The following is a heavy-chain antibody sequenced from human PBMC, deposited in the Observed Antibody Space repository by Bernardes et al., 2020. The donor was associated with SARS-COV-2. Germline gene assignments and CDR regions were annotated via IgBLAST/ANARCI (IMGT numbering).Heavy chain of an antibody. V-gene: IGHV3-7*01. Sequence: GGSLRLSCAASGFTFSSYWMSWVRQAPGKGLEWVANIKQDGSEKYYVDSVKGRFTISRDNAKNSLYLQMNSLRAEDTAVYYCAREDLGRGSSCIDYWGQGTLVTVSS. CDR2: IKQDGSEK. CDR1: GFTFSSYW. CDR3: AREDLGRGSSCIDY. J-gene: IGHJ4*02. D-gene: IGHD6-13*01.